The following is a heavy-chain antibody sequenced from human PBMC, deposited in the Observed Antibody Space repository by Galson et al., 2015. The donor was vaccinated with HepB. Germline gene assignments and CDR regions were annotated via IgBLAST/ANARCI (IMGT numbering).Heavy chain of an antibody. Sequence: SVKVSCKASGYTFTSYYMHWVRQAPGQGLEWMGIINPSGGSTSYAQKFQGRVTMTRDTSTSTVYMELSSLRSEDTAVYYCAIDIAVAGMFDYWGQGTLVTVSS. V-gene: IGHV1-46*01. D-gene: IGHD6-19*01. J-gene: IGHJ4*02. CDR3: AIDIAVAGMFDY. CDR1: GYTFTSYY. CDR2: INPSGGST.